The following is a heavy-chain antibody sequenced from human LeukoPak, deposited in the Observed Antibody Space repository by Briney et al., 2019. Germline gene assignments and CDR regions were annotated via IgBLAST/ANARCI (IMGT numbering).Heavy chain of an antibody. D-gene: IGHD3-10*01. CDR3: ARKNYFASGSYFDFDF. CDR1: GYTFTSNP. J-gene: IGHJ4*02. CDR2: INTVNGDT. Sequence: ASVKVSRKASGYTFTSNPMYWMRQAPGQGLEWMGWINTVNGDTKCSQNFQGRITITRDTSASTAYMELSGLGSEDTAVYYCARKNYFASGSYFDFDFWGQGTLVTVSS. V-gene: IGHV1-3*04.